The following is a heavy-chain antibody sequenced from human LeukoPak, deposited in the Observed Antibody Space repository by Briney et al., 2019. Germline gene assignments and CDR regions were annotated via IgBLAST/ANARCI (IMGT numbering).Heavy chain of an antibody. CDR3: ARCSVRTMVRGVMIDY. CDR2: ISAYNGNT. D-gene: IGHD3-10*01. J-gene: IGHJ4*02. Sequence: GESLKISCKGSGYSFTSYWIGWVRQAPGQGLEWMGWISAYNGNTNYAQKLQGRVTMTTDTSTSTAYMELRSLRSDDTAVYYCARCSVRTMVRGVMIDYWGQGTLVTVSS. V-gene: IGHV1-18*04. CDR1: GYSFTSYW.